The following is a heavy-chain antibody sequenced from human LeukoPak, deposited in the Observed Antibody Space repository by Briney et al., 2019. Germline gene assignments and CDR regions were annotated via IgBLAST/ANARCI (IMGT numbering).Heavy chain of an antibody. CDR2: IYHSGNT. V-gene: IGHV4-30-2*01. J-gene: IGHJ5*02. CDR3: ARVEWELHWFDP. CDR1: GGSISSGGYY. Sequence: SETLSLTCTVSGGSISSGGYYWSWIRQPPGKGLEWIGYIYHSGNTYYNPSLKSRVTISVDRFKNQFSLKLSSVTAADTAVYYCARVEWELHWFDPWGQGTLVTVSS. D-gene: IGHD1-26*01.